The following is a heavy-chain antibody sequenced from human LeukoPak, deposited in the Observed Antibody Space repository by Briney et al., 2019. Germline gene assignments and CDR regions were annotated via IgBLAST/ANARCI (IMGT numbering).Heavy chain of an antibody. Sequence: SETLSLTCTVSGGSISGSSYYWGWIRQPPGKGLEWIGSIYYSGSTYYNPSLKSRVTISVDTSKNQFPLKLNSVTATDTAVYYCAAEKMIVVVNWFDPWGQGTLVTVSS. CDR1: GGSISGSSYY. CDR2: IYYSGST. D-gene: IGHD3-22*01. V-gene: IGHV4-39*01. CDR3: AAEKMIVVVNWFDP. J-gene: IGHJ5*02.